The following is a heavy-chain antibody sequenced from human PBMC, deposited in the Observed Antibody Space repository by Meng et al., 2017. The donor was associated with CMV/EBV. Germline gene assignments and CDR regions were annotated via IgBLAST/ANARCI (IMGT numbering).Heavy chain of an antibody. CDR2: ISGSGDGT. V-gene: IGHV3-23*01. Sequence: GGSLRLSCAASGFIFSNYGMTWVRQGPGKRLEWVSAISGSGDGTHFAESVKGRFTISRDNTQNTLYLQMNSLRAEDTAVYYCAKVPGSLYLRSYYVDYWGQGILVTVSS. D-gene: IGHD3-10*01. CDR3: AKVPGSLYLRSYYVDY. CDR1: GFIFSNYG. J-gene: IGHJ4*02.